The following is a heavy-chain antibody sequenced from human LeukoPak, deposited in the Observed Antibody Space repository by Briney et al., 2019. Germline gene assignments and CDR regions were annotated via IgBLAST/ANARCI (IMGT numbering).Heavy chain of an antibody. V-gene: IGHV6-1*01. J-gene: IGHJ4*02. CDR3: AKGGGSLDY. CDR1: GDSVSSNSAG. CDR2: TYYRSKWYN. D-gene: IGHD1-26*01. Sequence: SQTLSLTCAISGDSVSSNSAGWGWLRQSPSRGLEWLGRTYYRSKWYNDYAVSVKGRITINPDTSKNQFSLQLNSVTPEDTAVYYCAKGGGSLDYWGRGTLVTVSS.